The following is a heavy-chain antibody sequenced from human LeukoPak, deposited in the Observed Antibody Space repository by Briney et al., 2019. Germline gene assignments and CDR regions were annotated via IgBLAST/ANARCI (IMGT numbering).Heavy chain of an antibody. Sequence: PSETLSLTCTVSGGSISSYYWSWIRQPPGKGLEWIGYIYYSGSTNYNPSLKSRVTISVDTSKNQFSLKLSSVTAADTAVYYCARELWANDAFDIWDQGTMVTVSS. J-gene: IGHJ3*02. CDR2: IYYSGST. CDR3: ARELWANDAFDI. V-gene: IGHV4-59*01. CDR1: GGSISSYY. D-gene: IGHD3-10*01.